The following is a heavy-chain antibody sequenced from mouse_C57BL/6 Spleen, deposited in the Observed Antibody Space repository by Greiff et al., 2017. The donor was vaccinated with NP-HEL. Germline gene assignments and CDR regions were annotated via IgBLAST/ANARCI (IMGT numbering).Heavy chain of an antibody. CDR3: ARRGDFYYYGSSYGFDY. CDR2: INPNYGTT. Sequence: EVQLQESGPELVKPGASVKISCKASGYSFTDYNMNWVKQSNGKSLEWIGVINPNYGTTSYNQKFKGKATLTVDQSSSTAYMQLNSLTSEDSAVYYCARRGDFYYYGSSYGFDYWGQGTTLTVSS. V-gene: IGHV1-39*01. CDR1: GYSFTDYN. J-gene: IGHJ2*01. D-gene: IGHD1-1*01.